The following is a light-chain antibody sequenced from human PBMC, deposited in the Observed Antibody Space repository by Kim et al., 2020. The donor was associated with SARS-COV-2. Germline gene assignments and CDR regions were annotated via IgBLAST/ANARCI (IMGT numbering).Light chain of an antibody. CDR3: QQRSNWPLT. J-gene: IGKJ4*01. V-gene: IGKV3-11*01. CDR2: NAS. Sequence: LFPGERAPLSCRASQSVSSSLAWYQQNPGQAPRLLIYNASNRATGIPARFSGSGSGTDFTLTISSLEPEDFAVYYCQQRSNWPLTFGGGTKVDIK. CDR1: QSVSSS.